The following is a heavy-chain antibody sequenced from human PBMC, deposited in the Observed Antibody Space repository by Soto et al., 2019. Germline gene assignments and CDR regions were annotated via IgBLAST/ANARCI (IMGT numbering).Heavy chain of an antibody. V-gene: IGHV3-23*01. J-gene: IGHJ3*02. CDR3: AKVKAARGIAVAGSGVFDI. CDR1: GFTFSSYA. CDR2: ISGSGGTI. D-gene: IGHD6-19*01. Sequence: PGGSMRLSCAASGFTFSSYAMSWVRQAPGKGLEWVSAISGSGGTIYYADSVRGRFTISRDNSKNTLHLQMNSLRAEDTAVYYCAKVKAARGIAVAGSGVFDIWGQGTMVTVSS.